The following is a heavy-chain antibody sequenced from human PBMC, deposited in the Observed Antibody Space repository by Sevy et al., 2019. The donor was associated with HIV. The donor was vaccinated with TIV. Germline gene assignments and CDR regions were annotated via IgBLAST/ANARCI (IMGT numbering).Heavy chain of an antibody. CDR1: GFTFNSYG. D-gene: IGHD3-16*01. Sequence: GGSLRLSCAASGFTFNSYGMHWVRQAPGKGLEWVAFIQYDGDNKCYADSVKGRFTISRDNAKKTLYVQMNSLRTEDTAVYYCAKDPLISLGADLFEYWGQGTLVTVSS. CDR2: IQYDGDNK. J-gene: IGHJ4*02. V-gene: IGHV3-30*02. CDR3: AKDPLISLGADLFEY.